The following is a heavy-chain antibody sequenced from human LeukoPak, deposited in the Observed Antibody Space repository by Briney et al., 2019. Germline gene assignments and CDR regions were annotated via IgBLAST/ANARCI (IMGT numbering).Heavy chain of an antibody. CDR2: ISYDGSNK. D-gene: IGHD5-12*01. J-gene: IGHJ6*02. Sequence: GGSLRLSCAASGFTFSSYGMHWVRQAPGKGLEWVAVISYDGSNKYYADSVKGRFTISRDNSKNTLYLQMNSLRAEDTAVYYCAKEGGYDTYYYYGMDFWGQGTTVTVSS. V-gene: IGHV3-30*18. CDR3: AKEGGYDTYYYYGMDF. CDR1: GFTFSSYG.